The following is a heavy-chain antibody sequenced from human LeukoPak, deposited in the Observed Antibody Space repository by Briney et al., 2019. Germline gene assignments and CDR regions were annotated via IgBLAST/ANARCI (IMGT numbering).Heavy chain of an antibody. CDR1: GGSISGYY. J-gene: IGHJ6*02. CDR2: IYFSGST. Sequence: SETLSLTCTVSGGSISGYYWSWIRQPPGKGLEWIGYIYFSGSTSYNPSLRSRVTISVDTSKNQFSLKLSSVTAADTAVYYCARRAGYYYGVDVWGQRTTVTVSS. CDR3: ARRAGYYYGVDV. D-gene: IGHD3-10*01. V-gene: IGHV4-59*08.